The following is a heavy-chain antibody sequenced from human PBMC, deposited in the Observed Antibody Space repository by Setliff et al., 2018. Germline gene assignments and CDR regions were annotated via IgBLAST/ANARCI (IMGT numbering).Heavy chain of an antibody. CDR1: GGTFRNYG. V-gene: IGHV1-69*13. CDR3: ANEHGTTVTVENYHYYMDV. CDR2: IIPIFGTA. D-gene: IGHD4-4*01. Sequence: SVKVSCKASGGTFRNYGISWVRQAPGQGLDWMGGIIPIFGTAHYAQKFQGRVTITADESTNTAYMELRSLKSEDTAVYYCANEHGTTVTVENYHYYMDVWGTGTTVTVSS. J-gene: IGHJ6*03.